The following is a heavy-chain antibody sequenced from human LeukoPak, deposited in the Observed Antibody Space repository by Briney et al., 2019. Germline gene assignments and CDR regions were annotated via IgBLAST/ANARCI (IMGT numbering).Heavy chain of an antibody. CDR3: AREGLAGNKPFGY. J-gene: IGHJ4*02. V-gene: IGHV3-74*01. CDR2: INSDGSNT. Sequence: GGSLRLSCAASGFTFSNYWMRWVRQAPGKGLVWVSRINSDGSNTTYADSVKGRFTISRDNAKNTLYLQMNSLRAEDTAVYYCAREGLAGNKPFGYWGQGTLVTVSS. CDR1: GFTFSNYW. D-gene: IGHD6-19*01.